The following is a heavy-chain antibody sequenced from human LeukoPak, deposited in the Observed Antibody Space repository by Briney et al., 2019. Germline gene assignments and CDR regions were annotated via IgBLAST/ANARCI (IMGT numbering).Heavy chain of an antibody. CDR2: ISRDSDYM. CDR1: GFTFSSFT. CDR3: AKERDVLLWFGESDPQTSYFDY. V-gene: IGHV3-21*01. J-gene: IGHJ4*02. Sequence: GGSLRLSCAASGFTFSSFTMNWVRQAPGKGLEWVSSISRDSDYMYYIDSLKGRFTISRDNARNSLYLQMNSLRAEDTAVYYCAKERDVLLWFGESDPQTSYFDYWGQGTLVTVSS. D-gene: IGHD3-10*01.